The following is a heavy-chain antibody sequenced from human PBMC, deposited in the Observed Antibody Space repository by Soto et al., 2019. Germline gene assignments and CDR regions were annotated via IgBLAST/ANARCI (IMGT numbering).Heavy chain of an antibody. CDR3: ARGPPRSFRFDY. J-gene: IGHJ4*02. D-gene: IGHD3-16*02. Sequence: PSETLSLTCAVYGGSFSGYYWSWIRQPPGKGLEWIGEINHSGSTNYNPSLKSRVTISVDTSKNQFSLKLSSVTAADTAVYYCARGPPRSFRFDYWGQGTLVTVSS. V-gene: IGHV4-34*01. CDR1: GGSFSGYY. CDR2: INHSGST.